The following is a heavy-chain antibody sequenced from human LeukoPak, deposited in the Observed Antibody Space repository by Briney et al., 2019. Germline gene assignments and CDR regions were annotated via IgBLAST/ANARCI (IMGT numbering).Heavy chain of an antibody. J-gene: IGHJ6*03. CDR2: IIPILGIA. Sequence: GASVKVSCKASGGTFSSYAISWVRQAPGQGLEWMGRIIPILGIANYAQKFQGRVTITADKSTSTAYMELSSLRSEDTAVYYCARGYSGYDRKLYYYYYMDVWGKGTTVTVSS. V-gene: IGHV1-69*04. CDR1: GGTFSSYA. CDR3: ARGYSGYDRKLYYYYYMDV. D-gene: IGHD5-12*01.